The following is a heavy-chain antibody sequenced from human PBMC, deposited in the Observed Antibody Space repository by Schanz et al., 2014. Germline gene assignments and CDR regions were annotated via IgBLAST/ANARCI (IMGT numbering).Heavy chain of an antibody. CDR3: ARLRGGGVIITT. CDR1: GGSINSGGYR. V-gene: IGHV4-39*01. J-gene: IGHJ5*02. Sequence: QLQLQESGPGLVRPSETLSLTCTVYGGSINSGGYRWGWIRQPPGKGLEWIGTMYSSGSTYYNPSPKRGVTIPAAPSRNHLSRKVFSVTAADTALYYCARLRGGGVIITTWGQGTLVTVSS. CDR2: MYSSGST. D-gene: IGHD3-10*01.